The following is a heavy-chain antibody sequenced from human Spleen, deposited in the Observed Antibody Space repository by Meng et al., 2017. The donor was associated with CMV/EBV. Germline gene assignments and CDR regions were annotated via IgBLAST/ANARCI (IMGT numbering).Heavy chain of an antibody. J-gene: IGHJ3*01. Sequence: SVKVSCKASGGTFSGSVLAWVRQAPGQGLEYLGGVIASFGIPKYAQQIQGRATIVTDESTTTVYLALGSLLSEDTAVYYGARALEGCPGAFDLWGQGTMVTVSS. V-gene: IGHV1-69*05. CDR1: GGTFSGSV. CDR3: ARALEGCPGAFDL. CDR2: VIASFGIP. D-gene: IGHD1-1*01.